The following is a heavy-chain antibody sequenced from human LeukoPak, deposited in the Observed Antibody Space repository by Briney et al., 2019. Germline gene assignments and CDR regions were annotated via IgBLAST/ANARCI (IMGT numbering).Heavy chain of an antibody. V-gene: IGHV1-69*13. J-gene: IGHJ6*02. CDR3: ARDPSYYYDSSGYYPPYYYGMDV. CDR1: GGTFSSYA. Sequence: GASVKVSCKASGGTFSSYAISWVRQAPGQGLEWMGGIIPIFGTANYAQKFQGRVTITADESTSTAYMELSSLRSEDTAVYHCARDPSYYYDSSGYYPPYYYGMDVWGQGTTVTVSS. CDR2: IIPIFGTA. D-gene: IGHD3-22*01.